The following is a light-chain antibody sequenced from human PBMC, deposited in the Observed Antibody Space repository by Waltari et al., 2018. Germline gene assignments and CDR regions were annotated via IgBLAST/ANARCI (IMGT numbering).Light chain of an antibody. Sequence: IVLTQSPGTLSMSPGEGVTLSCRASQSLTRALAWYPHKPGQAPRPLIDNGFNRATDIPDRFSGSGSGTEFSLTISRLEPEDFAVYYCQHYVSLPATFGQGTRVEIK. J-gene: IGKJ1*01. CDR1: QSLTRA. CDR2: NGF. CDR3: QHYVSLPAT. V-gene: IGKV3-20*01.